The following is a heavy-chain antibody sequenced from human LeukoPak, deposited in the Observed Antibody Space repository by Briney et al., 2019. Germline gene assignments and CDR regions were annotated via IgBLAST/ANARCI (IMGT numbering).Heavy chain of an antibody. CDR3: ARDLNWETY. V-gene: IGHV3-9*01. D-gene: IGHD1-1*01. CDR2: ISWNSGSI. J-gene: IGHJ4*02. CDR1: GFTFDDYA. Sequence: GGSLRLSCAASGFTFDDYAMHWVRQAPGKGLEWVSGISWNSGSIGYADSVKGRFTISRDNAKNSLYLQMNSLRAEDTAVYYCARDLNWETYWGQGTLVTVSS.